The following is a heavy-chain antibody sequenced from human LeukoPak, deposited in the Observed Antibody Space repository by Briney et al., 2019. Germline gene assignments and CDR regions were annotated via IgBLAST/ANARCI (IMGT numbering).Heavy chain of an antibody. CDR2: ITGSGGST. D-gene: IGHD6-13*01. CDR3: AKVRAAAGRGIPYYFDY. CDR1: GLTFSSYA. V-gene: IGHV3-23*01. J-gene: IGHJ4*02. Sequence: GGSLRLSCAASGLTFSSYAMRWVRQAPGKGLEWVSAITGSGGSTYYADSVKGGFTISRDNSKSTLYLQMNSLRAEDTAVYYCAKVRAAAGRGIPYYFDYCGQGTLVTVSS.